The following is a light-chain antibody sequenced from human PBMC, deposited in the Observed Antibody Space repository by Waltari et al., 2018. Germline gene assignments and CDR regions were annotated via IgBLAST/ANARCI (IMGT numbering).Light chain of an antibody. CDR1: SGSNVGTYR. J-gene: IGLJ1*01. Sequence: QAVLPRPASRSASPGASASLTCTLRSGSNVGTYRIYWYQQKQGSPPQYLLRYKSDSDKQLGSRLPRRFSGSKDASANAWILLISGLQSEDEAAYYCMIWHSSAYVFGTVTKVNVL. CDR2: YKSDSDK. CDR3: MIWHSSAYV. V-gene: IGLV5-45*01.